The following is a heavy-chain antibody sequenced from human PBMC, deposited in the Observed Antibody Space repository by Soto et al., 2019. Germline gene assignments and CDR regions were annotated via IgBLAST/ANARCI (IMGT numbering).Heavy chain of an antibody. V-gene: IGHV3-23*01. CDR2: ISAST. CDR3: AIRMSSTRWYYLDY. J-gene: IGHJ4*02. CDR1: GFTVSSYA. Sequence: PGGSLRLSCAASGFTVSSYALNWVRQAPGKGLEWVSGISASTYYADSVKGRFTISRDTSKNTLYLQMNSLRAEDTAIYFCAIRMSSTRWYYLDYWGQGTLVTVSS. D-gene: IGHD6-13*01.